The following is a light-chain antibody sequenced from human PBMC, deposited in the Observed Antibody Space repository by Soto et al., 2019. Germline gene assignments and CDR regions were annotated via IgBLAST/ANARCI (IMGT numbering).Light chain of an antibody. J-gene: IGLJ2*01. V-gene: IGLV2-8*01. CDR1: SSDVGGYNY. CDR3: SSYAGSKTL. CDR2: EVT. Sequence: QSALTQPPSASGSPGQSLTISCTGTSSDVGGYNYVSWYQQHPVKAPKLMIYEVTKRPSGVPDRFSGSKSGNTASLTVSGLQAEDEADYYCSSYAGSKTLFGGGTKVTVL.